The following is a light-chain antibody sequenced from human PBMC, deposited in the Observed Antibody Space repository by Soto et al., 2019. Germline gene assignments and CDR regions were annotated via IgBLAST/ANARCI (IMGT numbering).Light chain of an antibody. J-gene: IGKJ1*01. CDR3: HQYNNWPWT. CDR1: QRVSSH. CDR2: AAS. V-gene: IGKV3-15*01. Sequence: ETEMTQSPVTLSVSPGDTATLSCRASQRVSSHLAWYQQKAGQAPRLLIYAASSSATGIPVRFSGSGSETEFTLTIRGLQSEDSALYFCHQYNNWPWTFGQGTNVEIK.